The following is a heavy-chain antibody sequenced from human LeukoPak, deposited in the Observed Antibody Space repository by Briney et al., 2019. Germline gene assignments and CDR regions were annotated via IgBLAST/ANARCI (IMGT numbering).Heavy chain of an antibody. Sequence: PGGSLRLSCEASGFTFSNYAMHWVRQAPGKGLEWVAVISYDGSNKYYADPMKGRFTISRDNSKNTLYLQMNSLRAEDTAVYYCARGARKGDDYGGFFDYWGQGTLVTVSS. V-gene: IGHV3-30*04. D-gene: IGHD4-23*01. J-gene: IGHJ4*02. CDR3: ARGARKGDDYGGFFDY. CDR2: ISYDGSNK. CDR1: GFTFSNYA.